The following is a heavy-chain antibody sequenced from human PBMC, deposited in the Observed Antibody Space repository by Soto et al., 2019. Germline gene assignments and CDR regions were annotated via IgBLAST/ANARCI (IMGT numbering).Heavy chain of an antibody. D-gene: IGHD2-15*01. J-gene: IGHJ6*02. CDR1: GFTFGSFT. CDR3: ARCSRNSCYSYGVDV. Sequence: EVHLVEAGGGLVKPGESLTLSCAASGFTFGSFTLNWVRQAPGKGLEWVSSISSSSAYIYYAESVKGRFTISRDNARSTLYLQMNSLRDEDTAVYFCARCSRNSCYSYGVDVWGQGATVTVSS. V-gene: IGHV3-21*06. CDR2: ISSSSAYI.